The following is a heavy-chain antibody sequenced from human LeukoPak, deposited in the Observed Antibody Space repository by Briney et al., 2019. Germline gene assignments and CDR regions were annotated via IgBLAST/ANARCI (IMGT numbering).Heavy chain of an antibody. CDR3: ARGSLTAMGGFDY. CDR1: GFTFDDYG. CDR2: INWNGGST. J-gene: IGHJ4*02. D-gene: IGHD5-18*01. Sequence: GGSLRLSCAASGFTFDDYGMSRVRQAPGKGLEWVSGINWNGGSTGYADSVKGRFTISRDNAENSLYLQMNSLRAEDTALYHCARGSLTAMGGFDYWGQGTLVTVSS. V-gene: IGHV3-20*01.